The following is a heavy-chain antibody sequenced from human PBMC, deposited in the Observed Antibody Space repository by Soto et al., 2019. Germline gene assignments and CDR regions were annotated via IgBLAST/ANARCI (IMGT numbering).Heavy chain of an antibody. CDR2: IIPIFGTP. CDR1: GGTFSSYA. J-gene: IGHJ6*02. Sequence: QVQLVQSGAEVKKPGSSVKVSCKASGGTFSSYAISWVRQAPGQGLEWMGGIIPIFGTPNYAQKFQGRVTINAGEYTSAAYMELSSLRSDDTAVYYCARGPTMVGYRGYDGGAHYYGMDVWGQGTTVTVSS. D-gene: IGHD5-12*01. CDR3: ARGPTMVGYRGYDGGAHYYGMDV. V-gene: IGHV1-69*12.